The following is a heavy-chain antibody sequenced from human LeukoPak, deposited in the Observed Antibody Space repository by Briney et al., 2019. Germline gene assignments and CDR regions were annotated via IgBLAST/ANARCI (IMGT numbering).Heavy chain of an antibody. J-gene: IGHJ4*02. Sequence: SETLSLTCSVSGGSIRSSSYYWGWIRQPPGKGLEWIGSIYYSGSTYYNPSLKSRVTISVDTSKNQFSLKLSSVTAADTAVYYCARVYGDYMYYFDYWGQGTLVTVSS. CDR3: ARVYGDYMYYFDY. D-gene: IGHD4-17*01. CDR2: IYYSGST. CDR1: GGSIRSSSYY. V-gene: IGHV4-39*01.